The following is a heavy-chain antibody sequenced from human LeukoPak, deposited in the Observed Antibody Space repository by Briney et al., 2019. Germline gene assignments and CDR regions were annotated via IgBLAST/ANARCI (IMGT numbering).Heavy chain of an antibody. J-gene: IGHJ4*02. CDR3: ARLDLGATPLY. CDR1: GYNFATAW. CDR2: VYPGDSDT. Sequence: GESLKISCKASGYNFATAWIAWVRQMPGKGLEWMGIVYPGDSDTRYSPSFQGQVTISADKSISTAYLQWSSLKASDTAMYYCARLDLGATPLYWGQGTLVTVSS. V-gene: IGHV5-51*01. D-gene: IGHD1-26*01.